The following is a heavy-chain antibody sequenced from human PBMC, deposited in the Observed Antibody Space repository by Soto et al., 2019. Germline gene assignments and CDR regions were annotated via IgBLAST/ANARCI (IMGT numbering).Heavy chain of an antibody. CDR2: INHSGST. J-gene: IGHJ4*02. Sequence: XAILSLTFAVYGGSFSGYYWSWIRQPPGKGLEWIGEINHSGSTNYNPSLKSRVTISVDTSKNQFSLKLSSVTAADTAVYYCARGGVDTAMVYFDYWGQGTLVTVSS. D-gene: IGHD5-18*01. CDR3: ARGGVDTAMVYFDY. CDR1: GGSFSGYY. V-gene: IGHV4-34*01.